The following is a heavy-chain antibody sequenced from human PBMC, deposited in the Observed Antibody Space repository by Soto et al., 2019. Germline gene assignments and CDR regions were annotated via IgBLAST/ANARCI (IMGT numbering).Heavy chain of an antibody. CDR2: IYHSGST. CDR3: ASAGGLGAVAADY. V-gene: IGHV4-30-2*01. CDR1: GRSISSGGYS. J-gene: IGHJ4*02. D-gene: IGHD6-19*01. Sequence: QLQLQESGSGLVKPSQTLSLTCAVSGRSISSGGYSWSWIRQPPGKGLEWIGYIYHSGSTYYNPSLKSRVTISVDRSKNQGSLKLSSVPAADTAVYYCASAGGLGAVAADYWGQGTLVTVSS.